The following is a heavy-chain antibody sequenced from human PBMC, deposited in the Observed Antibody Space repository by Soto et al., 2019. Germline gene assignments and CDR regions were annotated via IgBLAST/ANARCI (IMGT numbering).Heavy chain of an antibody. CDR3: VRATYFSDSSGYTRCLDY. J-gene: IGHJ4*02. Sequence: GGSLRLSCAGSGFTLSYHYIDWVRQSPGKGLEWVGRSRDKPQGYSTAYAASVKGRFTTSRDESKNSAYLQMNSLKTEDTAVYYCVRATYFSDSSGYTRCLDYWGQGTLVTVSS. CDR1: GFTLSYHY. V-gene: IGHV3-72*01. D-gene: IGHD3-22*01. CDR2: SRDKPQGYST.